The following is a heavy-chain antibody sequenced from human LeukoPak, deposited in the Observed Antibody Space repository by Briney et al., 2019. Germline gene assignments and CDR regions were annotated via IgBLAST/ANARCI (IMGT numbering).Heavy chain of an antibody. J-gene: IGHJ6*02. CDR3: ARGRTSFTYYYDSSGYRDYYGMDV. CDR2: IYYSGST. V-gene: IGHV4-59*01. D-gene: IGHD3-22*01. Sequence: SETLSPTCTVSGGSISSYYWSWIRQPPGKGLEWIGYIYYSGSTNYNPSLKSRVTISVDTSKNQFSLKLSSVTAADTAVYYCARGRTSFTYYYDSSGYRDYYGMDVWGQGTTVTVSS. CDR1: GGSISSYY.